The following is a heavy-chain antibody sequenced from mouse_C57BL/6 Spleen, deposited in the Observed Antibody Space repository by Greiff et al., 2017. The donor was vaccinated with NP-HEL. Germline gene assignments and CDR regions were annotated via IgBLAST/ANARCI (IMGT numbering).Heavy chain of an antibody. CDR1: GYTFTSYW. V-gene: IGHV1-69*01. CDR2: IDPSDSYT. D-gene: IGHD1-1*01. CDR3: ARQIYYYGSPYAMDY. J-gene: IGHJ4*01. Sequence: QVQLQQPGAELVMPGASVKLSCKASGYTFTSYWMHWVKQRPGQGLEWIGEIDPSDSYTNYNQKFKGKSTLTVDKSSSTAYMQLSSLTSEDSAVDYCARQIYYYGSPYAMDYWGQGTSVTVSS.